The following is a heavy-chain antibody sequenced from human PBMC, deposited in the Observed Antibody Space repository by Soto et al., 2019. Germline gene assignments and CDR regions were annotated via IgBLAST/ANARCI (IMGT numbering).Heavy chain of an antibody. CDR1: GYTFTSYA. Sequence: VASVKVSCKASGYTFTSYAMHWVRQAPGQRLEWMGWINAGNGNTKYSQKFQGRVTITRDTSASTAYMGLSSLRSEDTAVYYCARDTYCSSTSCYGVWSYYYYGMDVWGQGTTVTVSS. V-gene: IGHV1-3*01. J-gene: IGHJ6*02. D-gene: IGHD2-2*01. CDR2: INAGNGNT. CDR3: ARDTYCSSTSCYGVWSYYYYGMDV.